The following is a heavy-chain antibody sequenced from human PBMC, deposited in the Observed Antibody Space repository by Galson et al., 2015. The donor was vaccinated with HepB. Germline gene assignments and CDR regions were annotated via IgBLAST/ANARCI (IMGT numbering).Heavy chain of an antibody. CDR3: ARDRDSSSPSQYYVPPNWFDP. CDR2: IIPIFGTA. V-gene: IGHV1-69*13. Sequence: SVKVSCKASGGTFSSYAISWVRQAPGQGLEWMGGIIPIFGTANYAQKFQGRVTITADESTSTAYMELSSLRSEDTAVYYCARDRDSSSPSQYYVPPNWFDPWGQGTLVTVSS. J-gene: IGHJ5*02. CDR1: GGTFSSYA. D-gene: IGHD6-6*01.